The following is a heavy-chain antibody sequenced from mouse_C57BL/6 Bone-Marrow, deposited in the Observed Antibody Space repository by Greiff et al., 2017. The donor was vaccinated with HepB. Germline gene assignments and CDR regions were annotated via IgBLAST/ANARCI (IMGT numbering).Heavy chain of an antibody. V-gene: IGHV14-3*02. CDR3: ARGLGKDY. J-gene: IGHJ2*01. CDR2: IDPANGNT. D-gene: IGHD4-1*01. Sequence: EVKVVESGAELVKPGASVKLSCTASGFNIKDTYMNWVKQRPEQGLEWIGRIDPANGNTKYDPKFQGKATITADTSSNTAYLQLSSLTSEDTAVSYCARGLGKDYWGQGTTLTVSS. CDR1: GFNIKDTY.